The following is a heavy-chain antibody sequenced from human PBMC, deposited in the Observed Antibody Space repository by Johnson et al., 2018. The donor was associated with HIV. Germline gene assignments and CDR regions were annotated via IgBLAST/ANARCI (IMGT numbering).Heavy chain of an antibody. CDR2: IWYDGSNK. D-gene: IGHD2-21*01. CDR3: TGEGPRDAFDI. J-gene: IGHJ3*02. CDR1: GFTFSSYG. V-gene: IGHV3-33*01. Sequence: QVQLVESGGGVVQPGRSLRLSCAASGFTFSSYGMHWVRQAPGKGLEWVAVIWYDGSNKYYADSVKGRFTISRDNSKNTLYLQMNSLRAEDTAVYYCTGEGPRDAFDIWGQGTVVIVSS.